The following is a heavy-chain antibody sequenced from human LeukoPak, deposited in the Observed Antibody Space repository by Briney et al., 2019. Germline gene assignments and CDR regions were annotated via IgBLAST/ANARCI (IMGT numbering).Heavy chain of an antibody. Sequence: PGGSLRLSCAASGFTFSRYSMNWVRQAPGKGLEWVSTISSTSSYIYYADSVKGRFTISRDNAKNSLYLQMNRLRAEDTAVYYCASLRGYSGYDLGGDWGQGTLVTVSS. V-gene: IGHV3-21*01. CDR1: GFTFSRYS. CDR3: ASLRGYSGYDLGGD. CDR2: ISSTSSYI. J-gene: IGHJ4*02. D-gene: IGHD5-12*01.